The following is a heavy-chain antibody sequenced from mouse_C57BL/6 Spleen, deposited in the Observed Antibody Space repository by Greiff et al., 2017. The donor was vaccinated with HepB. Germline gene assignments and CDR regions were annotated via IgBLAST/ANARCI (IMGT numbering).Heavy chain of an antibody. J-gene: IGHJ1*03. Sequence: EVQGVESGAELVKPGASVKLSCTASGFNIKDYYMHWVKQRTEQGLEWIGRIDPEDGETKYAPKFQGKATITADTSSNTAYLQLSSLTSEDTAVYYCAMRTVVDWYFDVWGTGTTVTVSS. D-gene: IGHD1-1*01. CDR1: GFNIKDYY. V-gene: IGHV14-2*01. CDR3: AMRTVVDWYFDV. CDR2: IDPEDGET.